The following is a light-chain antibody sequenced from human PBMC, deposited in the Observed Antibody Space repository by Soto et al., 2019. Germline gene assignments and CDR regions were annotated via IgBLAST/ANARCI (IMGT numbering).Light chain of an antibody. CDR2: EVS. CDR1: SSDIGSFNR. CDR3: CLYTSTRTVA. J-gene: IGLJ2*01. V-gene: IGLV2-18*01. Sequence: QSALTQPPSVSGSPGQSVTISCSGTSSDIGSFNRVSWYQQSPGTAPKLIIYEVSNRPSGVPDRFSGSKSGNTASLSISGLQTEDEADYYCCLYTSTRTVAFGGGTKVTVL.